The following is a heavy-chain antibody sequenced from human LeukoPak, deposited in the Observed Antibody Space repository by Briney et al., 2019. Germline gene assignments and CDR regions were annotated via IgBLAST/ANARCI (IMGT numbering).Heavy chain of an antibody. Sequence: ASVKASCKASGYTFTNYGLSWVRQAPGLGLEWMGWISAYNGNTDYAHEIQGRVTMTTDTSTNTAYMELRSLRSDDTAVYYCARDVPPYIVVAPVTIKAFDIWGQGTMVTVSS. CDR3: ARDVPPYIVVAPVTIKAFDI. V-gene: IGHV1-18*01. D-gene: IGHD2-2*01. J-gene: IGHJ3*02. CDR1: GYTFTNYG. CDR2: ISAYNGNT.